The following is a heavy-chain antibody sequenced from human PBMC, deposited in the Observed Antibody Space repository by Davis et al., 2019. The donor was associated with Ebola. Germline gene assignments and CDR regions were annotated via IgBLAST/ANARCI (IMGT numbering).Heavy chain of an antibody. D-gene: IGHD2-15*01. CDR1: GYTFTSYG. J-gene: IGHJ4*02. V-gene: IGHV1-18*01. CDR2: ISAYNGNT. Sequence: ASVKVSCKASGYTFTSYGISWVRQAPGQGLEWMGWISAYNGNTNYAQKLQGRVTMTTDTSTSTAYMELRSLRSDDTAVYYCARDLGYCSGGSCLLRSFDYWGQGTLVTVSS. CDR3: ARDLGYCSGGSCLLRSFDY.